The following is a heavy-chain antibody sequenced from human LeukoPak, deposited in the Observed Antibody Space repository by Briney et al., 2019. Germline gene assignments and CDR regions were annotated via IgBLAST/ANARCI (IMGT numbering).Heavy chain of an antibody. CDR2: MSPNSGDT. CDR3: ATGPPNWGYDY. J-gene: IGHJ4*02. D-gene: IGHD7-27*01. CDR1: GYTFTSYD. V-gene: IGHV1-8*01. Sequence: ASVKVSCKASGYTFTSYDFNWVRQATGQRPEWMGWMSPNSGDTGYAQKFQDRVTMTRNTSISTAYMELSSLRSDDTAVYYCATGPPNWGYDYWGPGTLVTVSS.